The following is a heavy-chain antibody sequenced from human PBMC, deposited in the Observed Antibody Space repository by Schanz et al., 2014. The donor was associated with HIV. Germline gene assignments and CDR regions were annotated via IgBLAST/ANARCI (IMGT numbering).Heavy chain of an antibody. Sequence: EVQLVESGGGLVQPGGSLRLSCATSGFTFSTYSMNWVRQAPGRGLEWVSYISASGSSIQYADSVRGRFTISRDNSKNTVYLQMNSLRAEDTAVYYCAHMVRGVIILDYWGQGTLVTVSS. CDR1: GFTFSTYS. J-gene: IGHJ4*02. V-gene: IGHV3-48*01. D-gene: IGHD3-10*01. CDR3: AHMVRGVIILDY. CDR2: ISASGSSI.